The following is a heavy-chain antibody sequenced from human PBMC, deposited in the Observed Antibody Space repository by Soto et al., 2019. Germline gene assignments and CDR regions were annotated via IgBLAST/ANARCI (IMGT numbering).Heavy chain of an antibody. Sequence: QVQLQQSGPGLVKPSQTLLLICVISGDSVSSNNAAWNWIRQSPSRGLEWLGRTYYRSKWYSVSAVSVKGRVTIKPDTSKNQFSLQLDSVTPEDTAVYYCARGPAILNPWGQGTLVTVSS. D-gene: IGHD3-3*01. V-gene: IGHV6-1*01. J-gene: IGHJ5*02. CDR1: GDSVSSNNAA. CDR2: TYYRSKWYS. CDR3: ARGPAILNP.